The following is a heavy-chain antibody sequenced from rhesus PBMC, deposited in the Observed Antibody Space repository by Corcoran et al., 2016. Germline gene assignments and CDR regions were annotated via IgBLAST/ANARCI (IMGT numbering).Heavy chain of an antibody. CDR1: GYSISSNY. V-gene: IGHV4-160*01. J-gene: IGHJ3*01. Sequence: QVQLQESGPGLVKPSETLSLTCAVSGYSISSNYWSWTRQPPGKGLGWIGYIYGSSGSTYYHPSLKSRVTNSTDASKSQFSLKLSSVTAADTAVYYCARGSFRNAFDFWGQGLRVTVSS. D-gene: IGHD5-12*01. CDR3: ARGSFRNAFDF. CDR2: IYGSSGST.